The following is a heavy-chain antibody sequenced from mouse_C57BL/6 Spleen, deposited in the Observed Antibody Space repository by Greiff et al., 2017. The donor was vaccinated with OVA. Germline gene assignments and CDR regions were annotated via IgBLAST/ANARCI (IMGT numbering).Heavy chain of an antibody. CDR3: TAGSSYENAMDY. Sequence: EVQLQQSGTVLARPGASVKMSCKTSGYTFTSYWMHWVKQRPGQGLEWIGAIYPGNSDTSYNQKFKGKAKLTAVTSASTAYMELSSLTNEDSAVYYGTAGSSYENAMDYWGQGTSVTVSS. D-gene: IGHD1-1*01. J-gene: IGHJ4*01. CDR2: IYPGNSDT. CDR1: GYTFTSYW. V-gene: IGHV1-5*01.